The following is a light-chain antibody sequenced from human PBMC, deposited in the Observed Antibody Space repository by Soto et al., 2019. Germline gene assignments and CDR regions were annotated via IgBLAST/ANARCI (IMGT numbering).Light chain of an antibody. CDR2: GAS. CDR3: QQYNNWPPTWT. CDR1: QSISSN. J-gene: IGKJ1*01. Sequence: EVVMTQSPATLSVSPGERATLSCRASQSISSNLAWYQQKPGQAPRPLIYGASTRATGIPVRFSGSGSGTEFTLTISSLQSEDFAVYYCQQYNNWPPTWTFGQGTKVEIK. V-gene: IGKV3-15*01.